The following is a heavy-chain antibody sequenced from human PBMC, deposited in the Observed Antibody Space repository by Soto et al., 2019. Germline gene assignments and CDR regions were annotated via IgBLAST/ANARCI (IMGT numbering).Heavy chain of an antibody. CDR2: MNPNSGNT. J-gene: IGHJ6*03. CDR1: GYTFTSYD. V-gene: IGHV1-8*01. Sequence: GASVKVSCKASGYTFTSYDINWVRQATGQGLEWMGWMNPNSGNTGYAQKFQGRVTMTRNTSISTAYMELSSLRSEDTAVYYCARGKYSGKRGGGYYMDVWGKGTTVTVSS. D-gene: IGHD1-26*01. CDR3: ARGKYSGKRGGGYYMDV.